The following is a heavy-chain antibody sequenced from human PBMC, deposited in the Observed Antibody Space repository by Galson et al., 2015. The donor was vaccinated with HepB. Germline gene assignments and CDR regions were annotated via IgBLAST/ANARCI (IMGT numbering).Heavy chain of an antibody. Sequence: SVKVSCKASGYTFTDYYIHWVRQAPGRGLEWMGWINPKTGGTNYAQRLQGRATLTRDTSISTTYMEVKRLRSDDTAVYYCSRARGRFGELYWDYWGQGSLVTVSS. V-gene: IGHV1-2*02. CDR1: GYTFTDYY. D-gene: IGHD3-10*01. CDR2: INPKTGGT. J-gene: IGHJ4*02. CDR3: SRARGRFGELYWDY.